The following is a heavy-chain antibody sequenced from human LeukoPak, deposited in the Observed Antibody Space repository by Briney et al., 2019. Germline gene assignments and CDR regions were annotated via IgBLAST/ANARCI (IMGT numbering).Heavy chain of an antibody. V-gene: IGHV3-30*04. CDR1: GFTFSSYA. J-gene: IGHJ4*02. CDR3: PTDFRYSGYDSPFDY. D-gene: IGHD5-12*01. CDR2: ISYDGSNK. Sequence: GGSLRLSCAASGFTFSSYAMHWVRQAPGKGLEWVAVISYDGSNKYYADSVKGRFTISRDNSKNTLYLQMNSLRAEDTAVYYCPTDFRYSGYDSPFDYWGQGTLVTVSS.